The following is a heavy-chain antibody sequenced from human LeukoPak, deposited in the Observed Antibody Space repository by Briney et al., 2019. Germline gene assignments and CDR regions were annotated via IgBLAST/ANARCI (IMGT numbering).Heavy chain of an antibody. Sequence: GGSLRLSCAASGFTFSSYWMSWVRQAPGKGLEWVANIKQDGSEKYYVDSVKGRFTISRDNAKNSLYLQMNSLRAEDTAVYYCARLGLVTTLDHYYYYMDVWGKGTTVTVSS. CDR1: GFTFSSYW. J-gene: IGHJ6*03. CDR2: IKQDGSEK. D-gene: IGHD4-11*01. V-gene: IGHV3-7*01. CDR3: ARLGLVTTLDHYYYYMDV.